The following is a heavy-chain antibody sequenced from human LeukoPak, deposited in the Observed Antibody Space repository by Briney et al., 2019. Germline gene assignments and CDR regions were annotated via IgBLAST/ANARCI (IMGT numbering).Heavy chain of an antibody. CDR2: SSGSGGST. CDR3: AKDGHWGYYFDY. D-gene: IGHD3-16*01. V-gene: IGHV3-23*01. Sequence: GGSLRLSCAASGFTLSIYGMSWVRQAPGKGLEWVSGSSGSGGSTYYADSVKGRFTISRDNSKNTLYLQMNSLRAEDTALYYCAKDGHWGYYFDYWGQGTLVTVSS. J-gene: IGHJ4*02. CDR1: GFTLSIYG.